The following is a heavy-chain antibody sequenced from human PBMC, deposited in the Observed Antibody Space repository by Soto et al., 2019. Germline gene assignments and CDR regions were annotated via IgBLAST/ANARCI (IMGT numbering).Heavy chain of an antibody. CDR3: ARDGYSGYDFHTDYYYYGMDV. D-gene: IGHD5-12*01. CDR2: IWYDGSNK. Sequence: GGSLRLSCAASGFTFSDYWMHWVRQAPGKGLEWVAVIWYDGSNKYYADSVKGRFTISRDNSKNTLYLQMNSLRAEDTAVYYCARDGYSGYDFHTDYYYYGMDVWGQGTTVTVSS. CDR1: GFTFSDYW. J-gene: IGHJ6*02. V-gene: IGHV3-33*08.